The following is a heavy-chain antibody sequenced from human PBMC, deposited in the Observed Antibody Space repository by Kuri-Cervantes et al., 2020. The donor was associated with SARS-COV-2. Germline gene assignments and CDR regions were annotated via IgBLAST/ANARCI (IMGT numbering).Heavy chain of an antibody. CDR3: ARGPRIWVLDAFAI. J-gene: IGHJ3*02. V-gene: IGHV4-39*07. CDR1: AGSISSTNYY. CDR2: INHSGST. D-gene: IGHD3-16*01. Sequence: SETLSLTCTVSAGSISSTNYYWGWIRQPPGKGLEWIGEINHSGSTNYNPSLKSRVTISVDTSKNQFSLKLSSVTAADTAVYYCARGPRIWVLDAFAIWGQGKMVPCSS.